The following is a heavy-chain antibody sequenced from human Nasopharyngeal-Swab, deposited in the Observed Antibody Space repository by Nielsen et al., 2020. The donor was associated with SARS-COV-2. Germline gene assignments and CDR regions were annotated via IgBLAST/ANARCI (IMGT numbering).Heavy chain of an antibody. Sequence: GESLKISCAASGFTFSSYGMHWVRQAPGKGLEWVAVISYDGSNKYYADSVKGRFTISRDNSKNTLYLQMNSLRAEDTAVYYCAKDLLRFLEWSPMDVWGQGTTVTVSS. CDR3: AKDLLRFLEWSPMDV. V-gene: IGHV3-30*18. CDR1: GFTFSSYG. CDR2: ISYDGSNK. J-gene: IGHJ6*02. D-gene: IGHD3-3*01.